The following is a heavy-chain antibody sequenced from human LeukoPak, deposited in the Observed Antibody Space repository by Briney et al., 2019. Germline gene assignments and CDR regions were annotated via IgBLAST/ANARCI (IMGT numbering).Heavy chain of an antibody. CDR3: ARLEYCGASSCYGDY. D-gene: IGHD2-15*01. V-gene: IGHV4-39*07. Sequence: SETLSLTCTVSGGSISSSSYSWGWIRQSPGKGLEWIGTIYHSGRTYYIPSLRSRVTMSVDTSKNQFSLKLSSVTAADTAMYYCARLEYCGASSCYGDYWGRGIVVSVSS. CDR1: GGSISSSSYS. J-gene: IGHJ4*02. CDR2: IYHSGRT.